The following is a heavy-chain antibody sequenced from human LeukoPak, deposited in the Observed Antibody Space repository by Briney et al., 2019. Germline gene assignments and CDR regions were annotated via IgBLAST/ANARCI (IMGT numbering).Heavy chain of an antibody. Sequence: SGGSLRLSCAASGFTFDDSAMHWVRQAPGKGLEWVSLISGDGASTYYADSVRGRFTISRDNSKNSLYLQMNSLRTEDTALYYCANDIGWAQYGDYLDYWGQGTLVTVSS. CDR1: GFTFDDSA. D-gene: IGHD4-17*01. CDR3: ANDIGWAQYGDYLDY. J-gene: IGHJ4*02. CDR2: ISGDGAST. V-gene: IGHV3-43*02.